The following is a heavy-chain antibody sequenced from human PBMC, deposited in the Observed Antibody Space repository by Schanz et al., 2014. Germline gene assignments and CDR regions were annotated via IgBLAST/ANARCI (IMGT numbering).Heavy chain of an antibody. CDR2: ISSSSSYI. CDR3: AKGMGYCSGGTRYDYYYYGLDV. CDR1: GFTFSSYS. D-gene: IGHD2-15*01. V-gene: IGHV3-21*01. J-gene: IGHJ6*02. Sequence: EVQLLESGGGLVQPGGSLRLSCAASGFTFSSYSMNWVRQAPGKGLEWVSSISSSSSYIYYADSVKGRFTISRDNAKNSLYLQMNSLRAEDTAVFYCAKGMGYCSGGTRYDYYYYGLDVWGQGTTVTVSS.